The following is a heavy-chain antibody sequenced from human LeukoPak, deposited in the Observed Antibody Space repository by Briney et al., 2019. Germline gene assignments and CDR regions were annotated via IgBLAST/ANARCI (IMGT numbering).Heavy chain of an antibody. CDR2: ISGSGGST. Sequence: GGSLRLSCAASGFTFSSYAMSWVRQAPGKGLEWVSSISGSGGSTYYADSVKGRVTISRDNSKNTLYLQMNSLSTEATAVYYCGKEIGGYSYGWVYYWGQGTLVTLSS. V-gene: IGHV3-23*01. CDR1: GFTFSSYA. D-gene: IGHD5-18*01. J-gene: IGHJ4*01. CDR3: GKEIGGYSYGWVYY.